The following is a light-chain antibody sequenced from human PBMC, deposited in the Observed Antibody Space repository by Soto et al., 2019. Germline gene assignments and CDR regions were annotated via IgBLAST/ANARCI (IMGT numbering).Light chain of an antibody. CDR2: GAS. CDR3: QQRYNWPSIT. CDR1: QSVSSN. J-gene: IGKJ5*01. V-gene: IGKV3-15*01. Sequence: EIVMTQSPATLSVSPGERATLSCRASQSVSSNLAWYQQKPGQAPRLLIYGASTRATGIPARFSGSGSGTDFTLTINGLEPEDFAVYYCQQRYNWPSITFGQGTRLEIK.